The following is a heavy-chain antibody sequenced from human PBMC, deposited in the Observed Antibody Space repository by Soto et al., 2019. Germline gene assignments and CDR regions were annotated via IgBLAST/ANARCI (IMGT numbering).Heavy chain of an antibody. V-gene: IGHV1-18*01. CDR1: GYAFTTYG. Sequence: QVHLVQSGAEVKKPGASVKGSCKGTGYAFTTYGITWVRQAPGQGLEWMAWISAHNGNTNYAQKLQGRVTVTRDTSTSTAYMELRSLRSDDTAVYYCARGRYGDYWGQGALVTVSS. CDR3: ARGRYGDY. CDR2: ISAHNGNT. J-gene: IGHJ4*02. D-gene: IGHD1-1*01.